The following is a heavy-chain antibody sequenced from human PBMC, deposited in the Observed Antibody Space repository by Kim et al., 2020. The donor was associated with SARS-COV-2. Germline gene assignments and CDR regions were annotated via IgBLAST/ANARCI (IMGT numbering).Heavy chain of an antibody. V-gene: IGHV3-73*01. CDR1: GFTFSGSA. D-gene: IGHD2-2*01. CDR3: TRHEGCSGTSCSTFDF. CDR2: IRNKANNYAT. J-gene: IGHJ4*02. Sequence: GGSLRLSCAASGFTFSGSAMHWVRQVSGKGLEWIGRIRNKANNYATAYAASVDGRFTISRDDSRNMAYLQMNSLKTEDTAVYYCTRHEGCSGTSCSTFDFWGQGTLVTVSS.